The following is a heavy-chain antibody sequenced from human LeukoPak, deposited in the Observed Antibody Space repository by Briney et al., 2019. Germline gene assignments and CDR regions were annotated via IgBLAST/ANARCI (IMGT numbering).Heavy chain of an antibody. CDR1: GYTFTGYY. J-gene: IGHJ5*02. V-gene: IGHV1-2*02. Sequence: ASVKVSCKASGYTFTGYYMHWVRQAPGQGLEWMGWINPNSGGTNYAQKFQGRVTMTRDSSISTAYMELSRLRSDDTAVYYCAREGGDPSNWFDPWGQGTLVTVSS. CDR3: AREGGDPSNWFDP. D-gene: IGHD1-26*01. CDR2: INPNSGGT.